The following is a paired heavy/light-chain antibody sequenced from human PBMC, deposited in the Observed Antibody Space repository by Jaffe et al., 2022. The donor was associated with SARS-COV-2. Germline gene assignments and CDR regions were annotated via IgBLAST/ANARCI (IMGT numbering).Heavy chain of an antibody. D-gene: IGHD5-12*01. CDR3: ARGDSGYDSGNSYYYYMDV. CDR1: GDTFTSYA. Sequence: QVQLVQSGAEVKKPGSSVKVSCKASGDTFTSYAISWVRQAPGQGLEWMGGIIPIFGTANYAQKFQGRVTITADESTSTAYMELSSLRSEDTAVYYCARGDSGYDSGNSYYYYMDVWGKGTTVTVSS. V-gene: IGHV1-69*01. CDR2: IIPIFGTA. J-gene: IGHJ6*03.
Light chain of an antibody. Sequence: DIVMTQSPLSLPVTPGEPASISCRSSQSLLHSSAYNYLDWYLQKPGQSPQLLIYLGSNRAAGVPDRFSGSGSGTDFTLKISRVEAEDVGVYYCMQALQAPWTFGQGTKVEI. CDR2: LGS. V-gene: IGKV2-28*01. CDR3: MQALQAPWT. CDR1: QSLLHSSAYNY. J-gene: IGKJ1*01.